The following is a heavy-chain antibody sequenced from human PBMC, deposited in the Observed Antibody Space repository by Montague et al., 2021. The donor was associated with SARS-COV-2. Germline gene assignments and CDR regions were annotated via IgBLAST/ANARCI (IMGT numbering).Heavy chain of an antibody. D-gene: IGHD3-16*02. CDR3: ASGYDYVWGSYRYLHWFDP. V-gene: IGHV4-39*07. J-gene: IGHJ5*02. Sequence: SETLSLTCTVSGGSISSSSYYWGWIRQPPGKGLEWIGSIYYSGSTNSNPSLKSRVTISVDTSKNQFSLKLCSVTAADTAAYYCASGYDYVWGSYRYLHWFDPWGQGTLVTVSS. CDR1: GGSISSSSYY. CDR2: IYYSGST.